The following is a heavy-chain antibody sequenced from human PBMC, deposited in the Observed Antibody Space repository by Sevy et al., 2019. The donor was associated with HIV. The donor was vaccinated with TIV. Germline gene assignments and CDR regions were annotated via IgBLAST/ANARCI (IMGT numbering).Heavy chain of an antibody. V-gene: IGHV6-1*01. CDR1: GDSVSSNSAA. D-gene: IGHD3-16*01. J-gene: IGHJ6*02. CDR3: SRYLGDYYYYGMDV. CDR2: TYYRSKWYN. Sequence: QSQTVSLTCAISGDSVSSNSAAWNWIRQSPSRGLEWLGRTYYRSKWYNDYAVSVKSRITINPDTSKNQFSLQLNSVTPEDTAVYYCSRYLGDYYYYGMDVWGQGTTVTVSS.